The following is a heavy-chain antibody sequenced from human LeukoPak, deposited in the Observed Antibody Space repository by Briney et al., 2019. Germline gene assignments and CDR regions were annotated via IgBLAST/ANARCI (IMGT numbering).Heavy chain of an antibody. J-gene: IGHJ6*02. CDR2: ISGSGGNT. Sequence: GGPLRLSCAASRFTFSAYSMTWVRQAPGKGLEWVSAISGSGGNTYYADSVKGRFTISRDNSKNTLYLQMNSLRAEDTAAYYCARGGILYGMDVWGQGTTVTVSS. V-gene: IGHV3-23*01. D-gene: IGHD6-13*01. CDR1: RFTFSAYS. CDR3: ARGGILYGMDV.